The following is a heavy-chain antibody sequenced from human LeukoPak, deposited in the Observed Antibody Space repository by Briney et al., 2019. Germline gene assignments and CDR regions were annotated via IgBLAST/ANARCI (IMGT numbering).Heavy chain of an antibody. CDR1: GFTFSSYA. D-gene: IGHD6-13*01. J-gene: IGHJ3*02. CDR2: ISYDGSNK. CDR3: ARDGDSDDAFDI. Sequence: PGGSLRLSCAASGFTFSSYAMHWVRQAPGKGLEWVAVISYDGSNKYYADSVKGRFTISRDNSKNTLYLQMNSLGAEDTAVYYCARDGDSDDAFDIWGQGTMVTVSS. V-gene: IGHV3-30*04.